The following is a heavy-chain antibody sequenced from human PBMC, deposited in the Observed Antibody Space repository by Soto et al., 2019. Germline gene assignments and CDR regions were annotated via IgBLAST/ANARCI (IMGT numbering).Heavy chain of an antibody. CDR2: VSRRGVNT. CDR1: EFIFSSFA. J-gene: IGHJ4*02. Sequence: RRLSCVVSEFIFSSFALSWVRLAPGKGLEWVAAVSRRGVNTYYADSVKGRFTISRENAKNTLYLQMNSLRAEDTAVYYCAKLSSPINDLAEPGPDYWGQGTLVTVSS. CDR3: AKLSSPINDLAEPGPDY. V-gene: IGHV3-23*01. D-gene: IGHD6-13*01.